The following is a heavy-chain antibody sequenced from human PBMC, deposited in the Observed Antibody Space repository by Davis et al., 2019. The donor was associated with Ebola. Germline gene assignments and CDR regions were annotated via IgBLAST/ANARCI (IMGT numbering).Heavy chain of an antibody. V-gene: IGHV3-21*01. Sequence: GESLKISCAASGFTFSSYAMSWVRQAPGKGLEWVSSISSDSDYIYYADSAKGRFTISRDNAKNSLYLQMNSLRAEDTAVYYCARLLYYYDSSSDYWGQGTLVTVSS. J-gene: IGHJ4*02. D-gene: IGHD3-22*01. CDR1: GFTFSSYA. CDR3: ARLLYYYDSSSDY. CDR2: ISSDSDYI.